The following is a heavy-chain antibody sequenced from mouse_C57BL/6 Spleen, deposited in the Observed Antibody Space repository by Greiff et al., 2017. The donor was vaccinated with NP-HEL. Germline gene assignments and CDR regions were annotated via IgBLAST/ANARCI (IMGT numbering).Heavy chain of an antibody. CDR2: INPYNGGT. Sequence: VQLQQSGPVLVKPGASVKMSCKASGYTFTDYYMNWVKQSHGKSLEWIGVINPYNGGTSYNQKFKGKATLTVDKSSSTAYMELNSLTSEDSAVYYCARRYSKGGAWFAYWGQGTLVTVSA. V-gene: IGHV1-19*01. D-gene: IGHD2-5*01. CDR1: GYTFTDYY. CDR3: ARRYSKGGAWFAY. J-gene: IGHJ3*01.